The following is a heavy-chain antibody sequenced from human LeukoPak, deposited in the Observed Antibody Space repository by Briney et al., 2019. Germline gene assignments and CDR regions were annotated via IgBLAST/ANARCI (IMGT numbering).Heavy chain of an antibody. CDR1: GGSFSGYY. Sequence: SSETLSLTCAVYGGSFSGYYWSWIRQPPGKGLEWIGEINHSGSTNYNPSLKSRVTISVDTSKNQFSLKLSSVTAADTAVYYCARGHSEEIDILTGYCFDYWGQGTLVTVSS. CDR2: INHSGST. J-gene: IGHJ4*02. CDR3: ARGHSEEIDILTGYCFDY. D-gene: IGHD3-9*01. V-gene: IGHV4-34*01.